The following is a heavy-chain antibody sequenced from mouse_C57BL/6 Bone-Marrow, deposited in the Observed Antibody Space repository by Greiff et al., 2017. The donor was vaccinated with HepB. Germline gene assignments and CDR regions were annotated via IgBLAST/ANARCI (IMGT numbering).Heavy chain of an antibody. CDR2: IYPGDGDT. J-gene: IGHJ4*01. CDR1: GYAFSSYW. CDR3: ASPGTYAMDY. V-gene: IGHV1-80*01. Sequence: VQLQQPGAELVKPGASVKLSCKASGYAFSSYWMNWVKQRPGKGLEWIGQIYPGDGDTNYNGKFKGKATLTADKSSSTAYMQLSSLTSEDSAVYFCASPGTYAMDYWGQGTSVTVSS. D-gene: IGHD3-1*01.